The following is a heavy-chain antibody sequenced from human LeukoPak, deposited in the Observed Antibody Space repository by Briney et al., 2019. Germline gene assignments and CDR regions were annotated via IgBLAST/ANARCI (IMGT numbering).Heavy chain of an antibody. V-gene: IGHV3-23*01. D-gene: IGHD2-15*01. Sequence: GGSLRLSCAASGFTFSSYAMNWVRQAPGKGLEWVSAISGSGGNTYYADSVKGRFTISRDNSKNTLYLQMNSLRAEDAAVYYCAKAIYCSGGSCIRTSDDWGQGTLVTVSS. CDR3: AKAIYCSGGSCIRTSDD. CDR2: ISGSGGNT. J-gene: IGHJ4*02. CDR1: GFTFSSYA.